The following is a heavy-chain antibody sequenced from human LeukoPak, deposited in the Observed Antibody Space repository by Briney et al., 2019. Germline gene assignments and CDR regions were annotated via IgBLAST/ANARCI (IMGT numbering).Heavy chain of an antibody. V-gene: IGHV1-2*02. D-gene: IGHD6-13*01. CDR2: INPNNGGT. CDR1: GYTFTGYY. J-gene: IGHJ3*02. CDR3: ARGGSRSSGAFDI. Sequence: ASVKVSCTASGYTFTGYYLHWVRQAPGQGPEWVVWINPNNGGTNYAQTFQGRVTMTRDTSISTAYMKLSRLRFDDTAVYYCARGGSRSSGAFDIWGQGTMVTVSS.